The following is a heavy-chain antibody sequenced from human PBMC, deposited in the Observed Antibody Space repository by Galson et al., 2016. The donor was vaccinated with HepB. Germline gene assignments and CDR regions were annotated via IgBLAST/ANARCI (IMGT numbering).Heavy chain of an antibody. CDR1: EYTFTSYA. CDR2: INTNTGNP. J-gene: IGHJ6*02. CDR3: ARPIQRGGYYYSGVDV. Sequence: SVKVSCKASEYTFTSYAMNWVRQAPGQGLEWMGWINTNTGNPTYAQGFTGRFVFSLDTSVSTAYLQSSSLKAEDTAVYYCARPIQRGGYYYSGVDVWGQGTTVTVSS. V-gene: IGHV7-4-1*02. D-gene: IGHD6-25*01.